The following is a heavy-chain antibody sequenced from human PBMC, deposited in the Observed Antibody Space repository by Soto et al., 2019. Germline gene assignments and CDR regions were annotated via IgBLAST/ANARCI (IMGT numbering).Heavy chain of an antibody. V-gene: IGHV4-34*01. J-gene: IGHJ4*02. D-gene: IGHD4-17*01. CDR1: GESFSGYY. CDR2: INHSGSA. Sequence: SETLSLTCAVYGESFSGYYWTWIRQPPGKGLEWIGEINHSGSANYNPSLKSRVTISVDTSKNQFSLKLTSVTAADTAVYYCARPRTTETPSLAYWGRGTLLTVS. CDR3: ARPRTTETPSLAY.